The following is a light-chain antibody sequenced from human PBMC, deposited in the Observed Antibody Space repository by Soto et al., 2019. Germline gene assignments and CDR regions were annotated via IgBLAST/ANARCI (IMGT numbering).Light chain of an antibody. CDR2: EVT. CDR1: SSDVGGYNY. J-gene: IGLJ3*02. Sequence: QSALTQPASVSGSPGQSITISRTGTSSDVGGYNYVSWYQQFPGEAPKLMIYEVTNRPSGVSNRFSGSKSGNTASLTISGLQAEDEADYFCSSYTSSSTLVFGGGTKLTVL. CDR3: SSYTSSSTLV. V-gene: IGLV2-14*01.